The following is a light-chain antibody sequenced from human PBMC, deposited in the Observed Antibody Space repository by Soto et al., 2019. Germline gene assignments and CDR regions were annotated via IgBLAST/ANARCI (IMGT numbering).Light chain of an antibody. Sequence: EIVMTQSPATLSVSPGERATLSCRASQSVSSNLPWYQQKPGQAPSLLIYGASTRATGIPARFSGSGSGTDFTLTISSLQSEDFAVYYCQQYNNWPRTFGQGTKVEIK. CDR1: QSVSSN. V-gene: IGKV3-15*01. CDR2: GAS. J-gene: IGKJ1*01. CDR3: QQYNNWPRT.